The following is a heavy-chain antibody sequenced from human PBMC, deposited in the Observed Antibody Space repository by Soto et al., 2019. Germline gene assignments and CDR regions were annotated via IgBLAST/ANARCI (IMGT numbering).Heavy chain of an antibody. D-gene: IGHD5-18*01. CDR2: IYYSGST. Sequence: QVQLQESGPGLVKPSQTLSLTCTVSGGSISSGGYYWSWIRQHPGKGLEWIGYIYYSGSTYYNPSLKSRVTISVDTSKNQFSLKLSSVTAADTAVYYCARGSYTAMGESYYFDYWGQGTLVTVSS. V-gene: IGHV4-31*03. CDR1: GGSISSGGYY. CDR3: ARGSYTAMGESYYFDY. J-gene: IGHJ4*02.